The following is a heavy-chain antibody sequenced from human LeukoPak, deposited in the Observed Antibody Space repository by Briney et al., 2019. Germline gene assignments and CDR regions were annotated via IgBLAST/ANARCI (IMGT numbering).Heavy chain of an antibody. J-gene: IGHJ4*02. V-gene: IGHV1-2*02. D-gene: IGHD2-2*01. CDR2: INPNSGGT. CDR3: ARDYCSSTSCLFDY. Sequence: GASVKVSCKASGYTFTGYYMHWVRQAPGQGLEWMGWINPNSGGTNYAQKFQGRVTMTRDTSISTAYMELRSLRSDDTAVYYCARDYCSSTSCLFDYWGQGTLVTVSS. CDR1: GYTFTGYY.